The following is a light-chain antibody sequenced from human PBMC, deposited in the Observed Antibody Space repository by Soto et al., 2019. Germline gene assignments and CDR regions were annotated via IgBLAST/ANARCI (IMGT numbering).Light chain of an antibody. CDR2: LGS. V-gene: IGKV2-28*01. CDR1: QSLLHSNGYNY. J-gene: IGKJ1*01. CDR3: MQALQTAWT. Sequence: DIVMTQSPLSLPVTPGEPASISCRSSQSLLHSNGYNYLDWYLQKPGQSPQLLSCLGSNRASGVPDRFSGSGSGTDFTLKISRVEAEDVGVYYCMQALQTAWTFGQGTKVEIK.